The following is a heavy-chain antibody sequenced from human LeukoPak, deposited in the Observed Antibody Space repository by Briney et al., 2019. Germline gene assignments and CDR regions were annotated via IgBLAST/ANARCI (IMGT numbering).Heavy chain of an antibody. J-gene: IGHJ4*02. CDR1: GYTFTGYY. D-gene: IGHD5-24*01. CDR3: ARVDGSPDY. V-gene: IGHV1-8*03. CDR2: INLDSGNT. Sequence: ASVKVSCKASGYTFTGYYMHWVRQAPGQGLEWMGWINLDSGNTGYAQKFQGRVTITRDTSIRTAYIEVRSLRSEDTAVYYCARVDGSPDYWGQGTLLTVSS.